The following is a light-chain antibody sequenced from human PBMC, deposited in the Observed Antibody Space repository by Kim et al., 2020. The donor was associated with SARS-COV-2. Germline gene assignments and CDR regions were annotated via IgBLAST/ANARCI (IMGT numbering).Light chain of an antibody. CDR1: QNIGSS. CDR2: YAS. CDR3: HQSSSVPQT. J-gene: IGKJ1*01. V-gene: IGKV6-21*01. Sequence: VTPKGKVTITCRASQNIGSSLHWYQQKPDQSPKLLIKYASQSFSGVPSRFSGSGSGTDFTLTINSLEAEDAATYYCHQSSSVPQTFGQGTKVDIK.